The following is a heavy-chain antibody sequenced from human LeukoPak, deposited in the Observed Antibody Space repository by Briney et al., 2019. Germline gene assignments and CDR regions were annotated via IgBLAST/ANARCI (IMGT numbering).Heavy chain of an antibody. V-gene: IGHV3-23*01. Sequence: GGSLRLSCAASGFTFSNIAMGWGRQAPGKGLERVSAISISGSNTFYADSVNGRFTISRDNAKNSLYLQMNSLRDEDTAVYYCARDGMVRGVIIWDASDIWGQGTMVTVSS. J-gene: IGHJ3*02. CDR3: ARDGMVRGVIIWDASDI. CDR2: ISISGSNT. CDR1: GFTFSNIA. D-gene: IGHD3-10*01.